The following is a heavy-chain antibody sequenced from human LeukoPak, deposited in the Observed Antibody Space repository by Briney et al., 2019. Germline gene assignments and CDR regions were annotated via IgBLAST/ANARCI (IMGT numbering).Heavy chain of an antibody. Sequence: SETLSLTCTVSGYSISSGYYWGWIRQPPGKGLEWIGSIYHSGSTYYNPSLKSRVIISVDKSKNQFSLKLSSVTAADTAVYYCAILPNDCTNGVCYQFDYWGQGTLVTVSS. CDR3: AILPNDCTNGVCYQFDY. CDR2: IYHSGST. V-gene: IGHV4-38-2*02. CDR1: GYSISSGYY. J-gene: IGHJ4*02. D-gene: IGHD2-8*01.